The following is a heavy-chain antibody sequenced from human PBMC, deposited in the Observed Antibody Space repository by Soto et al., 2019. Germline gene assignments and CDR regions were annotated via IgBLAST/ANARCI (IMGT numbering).Heavy chain of an antibody. V-gene: IGHV5-51*01. Sequence: PGESLKISCKGSGYSFTSYWIGWVRQMPGKGLEWMGIIYPGDSDTRYSPSFQGQVTISADKSISTAYLQWSSLKASDTAMYYCAIHRPHYSSSSYGLNWFDPWGQGTLVTVSS. CDR1: GYSFTSYW. J-gene: IGHJ5*02. CDR3: AIHRPHYSSSSYGLNWFDP. CDR2: IYPGDSDT. D-gene: IGHD6-6*01.